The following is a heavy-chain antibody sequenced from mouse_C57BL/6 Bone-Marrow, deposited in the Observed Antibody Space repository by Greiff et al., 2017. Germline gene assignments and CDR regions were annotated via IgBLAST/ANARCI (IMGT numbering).Heavy chain of an antibody. Sequence: LQPGAELVRPGTSVKLSCKASGYTFTSYWMHWVKQRPGQGLEWIGVIDPSDSYTNYNQKFKGKATLTVDTSSSTAYMQLSSLTSEDSAVYYCAIYYSNPYAMDYWGQGTSVTVSS. V-gene: IGHV1-59*01. CDR3: AIYYSNPYAMDY. J-gene: IGHJ4*01. CDR2: IDPSDSYT. CDR1: GYTFTSYW. D-gene: IGHD2-5*01.